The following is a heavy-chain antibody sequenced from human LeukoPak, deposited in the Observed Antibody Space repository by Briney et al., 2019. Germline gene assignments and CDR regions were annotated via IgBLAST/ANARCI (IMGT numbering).Heavy chain of an antibody. J-gene: IGHJ5*02. CDR2: INHSGST. CDR1: GGSFSGYY. D-gene: IGHD3-3*01. V-gene: IGHV4-34*01. CDR3: ARGAPYYDFWSGSWANWFDP. Sequence: SETLSLTCAVYGGSFSGYYWSWIRQPPGKGLEWIGEINHSGSTNYNPSLKSRVTISVDTSKNQFSLKLSSVTAADTAVYYCARGAPYYDFWSGSWANWFDPWGQGTLVTVSS.